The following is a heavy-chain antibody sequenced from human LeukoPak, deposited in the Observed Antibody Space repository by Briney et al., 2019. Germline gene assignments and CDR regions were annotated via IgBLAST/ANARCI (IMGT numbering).Heavy chain of an antibody. CDR3: ARVPSGSNAFDI. CDR1: GGSFSGYY. V-gene: IGHV4-34*01. J-gene: IGHJ3*02. Sequence: TPSETLSLTCAVYGGSFSGYYWTWIRQTPEKGLEWIGVMNPSGSTNYNPSLKSRVTISVDTSKNQFSLELSSVTAADTAVYYCARVPSGSNAFDIWGQGTMVTVSS. CDR2: MNPSGST. D-gene: IGHD3-10*01.